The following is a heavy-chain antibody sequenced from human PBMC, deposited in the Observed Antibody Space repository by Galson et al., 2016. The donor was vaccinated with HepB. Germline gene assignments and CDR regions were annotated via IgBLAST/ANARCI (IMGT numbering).Heavy chain of an antibody. J-gene: IGHJ4*02. CDR1: GGTFGSYS. CDR2: ILPMLGLP. D-gene: IGHD6-19*01. CDR3: ARGLHWLPNLDY. Sequence: SVKVSCKASGGTFGSYSVIWVRQAPGQGLEWMGGILPMLGLPNYAQKFQDRVTFSADKSTDTVYMQLANLTSADTAVYYCARGLHWLPNLDYWGQGALVRVSS. V-gene: IGHV1-69*10.